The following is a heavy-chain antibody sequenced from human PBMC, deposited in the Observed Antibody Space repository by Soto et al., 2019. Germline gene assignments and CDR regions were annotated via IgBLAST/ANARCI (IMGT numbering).Heavy chain of an antibody. Sequence: KTSETLSLTCTVSGGSISSSYWSWIRQPPGKGLEWLAYIYDDGSANYNPSLKSRVTISVDKSKNQFSLKLSSVTAADTAVYYCARLTSIVVVVALPGDYYYAMDVWGQGTTVTVSS. J-gene: IGHJ6*02. D-gene: IGHD2-21*01. CDR3: ARLTSIVVVVALPGDYYYAMDV. CDR1: GGSISSSY. V-gene: IGHV4-59*12. CDR2: IYDDGSA.